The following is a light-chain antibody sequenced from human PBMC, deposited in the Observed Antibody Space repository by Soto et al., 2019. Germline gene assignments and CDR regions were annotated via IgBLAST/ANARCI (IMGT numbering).Light chain of an antibody. CDR2: GTS. V-gene: IGKV3-20*01. J-gene: IGKJ3*01. CDR1: QSVSSSY. Sequence: ELVLTQSPGTLSLSPGERATLSCRASQSVSSSYLAWYQQKPGQAPRLLIYGTSNRATGIPDRFSGSWSGTDFILTISRLEPEDLAVYYCQQYGSSVSFGPGTKVDIK. CDR3: QQYGSSVS.